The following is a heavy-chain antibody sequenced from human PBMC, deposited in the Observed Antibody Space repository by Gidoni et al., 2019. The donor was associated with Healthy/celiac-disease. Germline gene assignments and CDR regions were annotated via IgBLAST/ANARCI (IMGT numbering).Heavy chain of an antibody. Sequence: QVQLVQSGAEVQKPGASVKVSCKSSGYTFTGYSMPWVRQAPGQGLEWMGWINPNSGGTNYAQKFQGRVTMTRDTSISTAYMELSRLRSDDTAVYYCARDRPYYDFWSGYSNYYYGMDVWGXXTTXXVSS. J-gene: IGHJ6*01. CDR2: INPNSGGT. V-gene: IGHV1-2*02. CDR1: GYTFTGYS. D-gene: IGHD3-3*01. CDR3: ARDRPYYDFWSGYSNYYYGMDV.